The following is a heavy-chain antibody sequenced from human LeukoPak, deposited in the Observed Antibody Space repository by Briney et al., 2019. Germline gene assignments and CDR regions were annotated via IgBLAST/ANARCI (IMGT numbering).Heavy chain of an antibody. CDR1: GYTFTGYY. D-gene: IGHD2-2*01. CDR3: ARGGIVVVPAAHRRNWFDP. CDR2: IDPNSGGT. V-gene: IGHV1-2*02. J-gene: IGHJ5*02. Sequence: ASVKVSCKASGYTFTGYYMHWVRQAPGQGLEWMGWIDPNSGGTNYARKFQGRVTMTRDTSISTAYMELSRLTSDDTAVYFCARGGIVVVPAAHRRNWFDPWGQGTLVTVSS.